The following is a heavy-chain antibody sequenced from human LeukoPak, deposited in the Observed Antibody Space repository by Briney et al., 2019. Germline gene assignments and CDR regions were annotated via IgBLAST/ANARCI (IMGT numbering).Heavy chain of an antibody. CDR3: AREMPQIGYCSGGSCYDYFDY. CDR1: GYTFTSYG. V-gene: IGHV1-18*01. Sequence: ASVKVSCKASGYTFTSYGISWVRQAPGQGLEWMGWISAYNGNTNCAQKLQGRVTMTTDTSTSTAYMEPRSLRSDDTAVYYCAREMPQIGYCSGGSCYDYFDYWGQGTLVTVSS. D-gene: IGHD2-15*01. J-gene: IGHJ4*02. CDR2: ISAYNGNT.